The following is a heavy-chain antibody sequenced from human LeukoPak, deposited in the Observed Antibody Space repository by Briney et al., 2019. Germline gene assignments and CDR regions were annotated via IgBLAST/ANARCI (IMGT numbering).Heavy chain of an antibody. CDR2: IYYSGST. CDR3: ARHVTVRIFGGSWFDP. D-gene: IGHD1-14*01. CDR1: GGSISSSSYY. J-gene: IGHJ5*02. V-gene: IGHV4-39*01. Sequence: PSETLSLTCTVSGGSISSSSYYWGWIRQPPGKGLEWIGSIYYSGSTYYNPSLKSRVTISVDTSKNQFSLKLSSVTAADTAVYYCARHVTVRIFGGSWFDPWGQGTLVTVSS.